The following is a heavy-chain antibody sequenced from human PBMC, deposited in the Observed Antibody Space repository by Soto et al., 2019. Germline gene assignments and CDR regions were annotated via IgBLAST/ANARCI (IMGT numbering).Heavy chain of an antibody. CDR2: ISAYNGNT. CDR1: GYTFTSYG. J-gene: IGHJ4*02. V-gene: IGHV1-18*01. CDR3: ARDAAAGLNDY. Sequence: QVQLVQSGAEVKKPGASVKVSCKASGYTFTSYGISWVRQAPGQGLEWMGWISAYNGNTKYVQKFQGRVTMTTDTPTSTAYMEPRSLRSDDTAVYYCARDAAAGLNDYWGQGTLVTVSS. D-gene: IGHD6-13*01.